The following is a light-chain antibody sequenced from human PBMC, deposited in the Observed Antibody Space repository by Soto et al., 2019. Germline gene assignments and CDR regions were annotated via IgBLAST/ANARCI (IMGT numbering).Light chain of an antibody. J-gene: IGKJ2*01. CDR1: QNILTY. CDR3: QQSYSVPLT. CDR2: AAS. Sequence: DIQMTQSPSSLSASVGDRVTITCRSSQNILTYLNWYQQRAGEAPRFLIYAASNLQDGVPSRFSGSESVTEFTLTINSLQPEDFATYYCQQSYSVPLTFGQGTKLEMK. V-gene: IGKV1-39*01.